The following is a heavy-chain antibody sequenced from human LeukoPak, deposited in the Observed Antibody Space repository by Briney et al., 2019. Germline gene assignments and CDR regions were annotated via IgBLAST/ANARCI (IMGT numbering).Heavy chain of an antibody. CDR3: ASAGSPRGVVVVPAGWFDP. D-gene: IGHD2-2*01. CDR1: GGSTSSYY. J-gene: IGHJ5*02. Sequence: PSETLSLTCTVSGGSTSSYYWSWIRQSPGEGLEWIGEIDHSGNTNYNPSLKGRLTISVDTSKSQFSLKLSSVTAADTAVYYCASAGSPRGVVVVPAGWFDPWGQGTLVTVSS. V-gene: IGHV4-34*01. CDR2: IDHSGNT.